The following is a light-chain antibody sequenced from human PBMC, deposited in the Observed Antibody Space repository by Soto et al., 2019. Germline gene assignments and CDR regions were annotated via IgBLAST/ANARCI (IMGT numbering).Light chain of an antibody. Sequence: QSVVTQPPSASGTPGQRVTISCSGSNSNIGRDFVYWYQQIPGTAPKLLIYGNDQRPSGVPDRFSGSKSGTSASLAISGLRSEDESDYYCAVWDDSLRGYVFGTGTTVTVL. V-gene: IGLV1-47*01. CDR2: GND. J-gene: IGLJ1*01. CDR1: NSNIGRDF. CDR3: AVWDDSLRGYV.